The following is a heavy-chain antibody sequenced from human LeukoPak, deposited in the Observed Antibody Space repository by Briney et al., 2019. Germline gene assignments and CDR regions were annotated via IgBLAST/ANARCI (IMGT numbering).Heavy chain of an antibody. Sequence: SVKVSCKGSRGTFSSYAISWVRQAPGQELEWMGGIIPIFGPANYVQRFQGGVTITADKSTRAPYIELSSPKDEDTPGYYCARSTRCSSGWYGGKFDAFDTWGQGTMVTVSS. CDR3: ARSTRCSSGWYGGKFDAFDT. J-gene: IGHJ3*02. CDR2: IIPIFGPA. CDR1: RGTFSSYA. D-gene: IGHD6-13*01. V-gene: IGHV1-69*06.